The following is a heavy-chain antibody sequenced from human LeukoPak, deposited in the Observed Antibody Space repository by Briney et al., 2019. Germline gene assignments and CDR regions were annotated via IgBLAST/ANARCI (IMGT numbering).Heavy chain of an antibody. CDR2: ISGSGGST. Sequence: GGSLRLSCAASGFTFSSYAMSWVRQAPGKGLEWVSAISGSGGSTYYADSVKGRFTISRDNSKNTLYLQMNSLRAEDTAVYHCAKAGEADSVLSITMVRGVIIRPMDFDYWGQGTLVTVSS. CDR3: AKAGEADSVLSITMVRGVIIRPMDFDY. D-gene: IGHD3-10*01. CDR1: GFTFSSYA. V-gene: IGHV3-23*01. J-gene: IGHJ4*02.